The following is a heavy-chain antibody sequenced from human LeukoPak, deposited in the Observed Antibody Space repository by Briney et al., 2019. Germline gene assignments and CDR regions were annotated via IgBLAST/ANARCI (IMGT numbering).Heavy chain of an antibody. CDR2: IWYDGSNE. CDR3: AKSGRKYSSGWYDDY. V-gene: IGHV3-33*06. D-gene: IGHD6-19*01. CDR1: GFTFSSYG. J-gene: IGHJ4*02. Sequence: GGSLRLSCAASGFTFSSYGMHWVRQAPGKGVEGVAVIWYDGSNEYYADSVKGRLTISRDNSNTTLYLQMNSLRAEDTAVYYCAKSGRKYSSGWYDDYWGQGTLVTVSS.